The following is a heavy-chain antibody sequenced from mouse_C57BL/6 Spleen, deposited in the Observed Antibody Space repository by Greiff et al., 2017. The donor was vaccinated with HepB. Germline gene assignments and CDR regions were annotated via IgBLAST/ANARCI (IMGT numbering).Heavy chain of an antibody. J-gene: IGHJ4*01. V-gene: IGHV1-54*01. CDR3: ARSYDYNYAMDY. D-gene: IGHD2-4*01. Sequence: VQLQQSGAELVRPGTSVKVSCKASEYAFTNYLIEWVKQRPGQGLEWIGVINPGSGGTNYNEKFKGKATLTADKSSSTAYMQLSSLTSEDSAVYFCARSYDYNYAMDYWGQGTSVTVSS. CDR2: INPGSGGT. CDR1: EYAFTNYL.